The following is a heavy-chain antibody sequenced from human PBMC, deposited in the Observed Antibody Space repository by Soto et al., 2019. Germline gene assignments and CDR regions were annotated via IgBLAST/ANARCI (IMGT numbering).Heavy chain of an antibody. V-gene: IGHV1-46*01. CDR1: GYTFTSYY. CDR3: ARERLGGLTNSNYYYYGMDV. CDR2: INPSGGST. J-gene: IGHJ6*02. D-gene: IGHD3-16*01. Sequence: ASVKVSCKASGYTFTSYYMHWVRQAPGQGLEWMGIINPSGGSTSYAQKFQGRVTMTRDTSTSTVYMELSSLRSEDTAVYYCARERLGGLTNSNYYYYGMDVWGQGTTVTVSS.